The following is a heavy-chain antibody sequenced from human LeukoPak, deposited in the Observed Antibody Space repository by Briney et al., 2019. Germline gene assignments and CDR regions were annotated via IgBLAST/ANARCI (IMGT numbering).Heavy chain of an antibody. J-gene: IGHJ4*02. V-gene: IGHV1-69*13. D-gene: IGHD2-2*01. CDR1: GGTFSSYA. Sequence: ASVKVSCKASGGTFSSYAISWVRQAPGQGLEWMGGIIPIFGTANYAQKFQGRVTITADESTSTAYMELSSLRSEDTAVYYCARDSLGYCSSTSCSSDYWGQGTLVTVSS. CDR2: IIPIFGTA. CDR3: ARDSLGYCSSTSCSSDY.